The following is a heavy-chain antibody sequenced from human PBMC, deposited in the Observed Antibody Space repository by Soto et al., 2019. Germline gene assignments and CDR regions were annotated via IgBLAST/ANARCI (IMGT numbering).Heavy chain of an antibody. CDR1: GYTFTNYG. CDR3: AREEYRQVDH. J-gene: IGHJ5*02. Sequence: QVPLVQSGAEAKKPGASVKVSCKASGYTFTNYGISWVRQAPGQGLEWMGWISTNTGHTDYARNLRGRVTMTTDASTTTAYMELLSLTSYDTAIYFCAREEYRQVDHWGQGTLVTVSS. CDR2: ISTNTGHT. V-gene: IGHV1-18*04. D-gene: IGHD3-16*02.